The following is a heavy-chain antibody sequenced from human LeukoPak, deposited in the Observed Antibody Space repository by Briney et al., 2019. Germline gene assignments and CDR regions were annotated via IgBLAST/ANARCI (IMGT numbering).Heavy chain of an antibody. D-gene: IGHD3-10*01. V-gene: IGHV1-69*01. J-gene: IGHJ6*02. CDR2: IIPIFGTA. CDR1: GGTFSSYA. Sequence: EPWVKVSCKASGGTFSSYAISWVRLAPGQGLEWMGGIIPIFGTANYAQKFQGRVTITADESTSTAYMELSSLRSEDTAVYYCARGEGSSSNNYYYYGMDVWGQGTTVTVSS. CDR3: ARGEGSSSNNYYYYGMDV.